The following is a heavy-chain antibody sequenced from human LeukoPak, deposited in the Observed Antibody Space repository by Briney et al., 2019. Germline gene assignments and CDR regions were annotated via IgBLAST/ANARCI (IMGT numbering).Heavy chain of an antibody. CDR3: AKDYAVGSIDY. Sequence: PGGSLRLSCAASGFTFSSFGMSWVRQAPGKGLEWVSAISSTGGTAYYADSVKGRFTISRDNSKNTLYLQMNSLRAEDTAIYYCAKDYAVGSIDYWGQGTLVTVSS. CDR2: ISSTGGTA. V-gene: IGHV3-23*01. D-gene: IGHD3-16*01. J-gene: IGHJ4*02. CDR1: GFTFSSFG.